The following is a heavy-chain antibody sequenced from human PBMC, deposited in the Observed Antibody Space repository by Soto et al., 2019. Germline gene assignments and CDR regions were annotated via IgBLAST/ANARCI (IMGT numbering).Heavy chain of an antibody. CDR3: ARDGKGAAYTNGPYYFDY. J-gene: IGHJ4*02. D-gene: IGHD2-8*01. Sequence: GGSLRLSCEASGFPFSFYSMNWVRQAPGKGLEWIAYITPTSRAINYADSVRGRFTISRDGARVFLQMNSLGDEDTAVYYCARDGKGAAYTNGPYYFDYWGQGALVTVSS. CDR1: GFPFSFYS. CDR2: ITPTSRAI. V-gene: IGHV3-48*02.